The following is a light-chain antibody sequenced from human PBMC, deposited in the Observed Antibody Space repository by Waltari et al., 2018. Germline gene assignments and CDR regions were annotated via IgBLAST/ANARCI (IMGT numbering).Light chain of an antibody. CDR1: QGISSW. CDR2: AAS. J-gene: IGKJ2*01. Sequence: DIQMTQSPSSVSASVGDRVTITCRASQGISSWLAWSQQKPGKAPKLLIYAASSLQSGVPSRFSGSGSGTDFTLTISSLQPEDFATYYCQQANSFPPYTFGQGTKLEIK. CDR3: QQANSFPPYT. V-gene: IGKV1-12*01.